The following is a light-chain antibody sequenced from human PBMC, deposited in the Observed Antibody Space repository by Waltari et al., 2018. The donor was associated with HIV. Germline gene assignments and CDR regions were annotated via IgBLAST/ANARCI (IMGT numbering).Light chain of an antibody. CDR2: WAS. V-gene: IGKV4-1*01. J-gene: IGKJ2*01. CDR3: QQYYTTPHT. CDR1: QNILYSSNNKNY. Sequence: DSLAVSLGERATINCKSSQNILYSSNNKNYLAWYQQRPGQPPKLLIYWASTREFGVPDRFSGSGSGTDFTLTVSSLQAEDVAVYYCQQYYTTPHTFGQGTNLEIK.